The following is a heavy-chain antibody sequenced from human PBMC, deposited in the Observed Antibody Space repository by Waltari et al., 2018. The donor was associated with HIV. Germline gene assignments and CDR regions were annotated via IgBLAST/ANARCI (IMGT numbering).Heavy chain of an antibody. D-gene: IGHD3-16*01. CDR3: AVPWGMTEPTDY. V-gene: IGHV1-2*02. CDR2: VNPNGGGT. Sequence: QAQLVQSGAEVKKPGASVKVSCKASGYTFTSPGYYVHWVRQAPGQGLGGRGWVNPNGGGTVYAQNFQGRVTMTRDTAISTAYMELSRLRSDDTAIYYCAVPWGMTEPTDYWGQGTLVTVSS. J-gene: IGHJ4*02. CDR1: GYTFTSPGYY.